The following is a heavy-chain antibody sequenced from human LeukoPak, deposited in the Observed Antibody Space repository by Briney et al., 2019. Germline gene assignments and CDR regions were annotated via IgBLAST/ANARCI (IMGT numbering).Heavy chain of an antibody. CDR1: GFTFSSSG. J-gene: IGHJ3*02. CDR2: ISYDGSKK. D-gene: IGHD7-27*01. CDR3: AKEKLTGMYDGFDI. V-gene: IGHV3-30*18. Sequence: GGSLRLSCAASGFTFSSSGMHWVRQAPGKGLEWVAVISYDGSKKYDADSVKGRFTISRDNSKNTLYLQMNSLRAGDTAVYYCAKEKLTGMYDGFDIWGQGTMVTVSS.